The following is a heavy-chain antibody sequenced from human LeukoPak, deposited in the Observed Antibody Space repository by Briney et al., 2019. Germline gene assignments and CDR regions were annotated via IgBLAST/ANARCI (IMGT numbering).Heavy chain of an antibody. D-gene: IGHD5-12*01. CDR3: TTCGYSGYDSNY. CDR1: GFTFSNAW. J-gene: IGHJ4*02. CDR2: IKRKTVGGTT. Sequence: GGSLRLSCAASGFTFSNAWTTWVRQAPGKGLEWVGRIKRKTVGGTTDYAAPVKGRFTISRDDSKDTLYLQMNSLIIADTGVYYCTTCGYSGYDSNYWGQGVLVTVSS. V-gene: IGHV3-15*01.